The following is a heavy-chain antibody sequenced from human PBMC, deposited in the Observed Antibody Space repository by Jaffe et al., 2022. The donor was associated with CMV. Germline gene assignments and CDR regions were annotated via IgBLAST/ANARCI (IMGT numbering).Heavy chain of an antibody. D-gene: IGHD6-13*01. Sequence: EVQLVESGGGLVKPGGSLRLSCAASGFTFSSYSMNWVRQAPGKGLEWVSSISSSSSYIYYADSVKGRFTISRDNAKNSLYLQMNSLRAEDTAVYYCARGSIAAAGTAPYWGQGTLVTVSS. CDR1: GFTFSSYS. CDR3: ARGSIAAAGTAPY. CDR2: ISSSSSYI. V-gene: IGHV3-21*01. J-gene: IGHJ4*02.